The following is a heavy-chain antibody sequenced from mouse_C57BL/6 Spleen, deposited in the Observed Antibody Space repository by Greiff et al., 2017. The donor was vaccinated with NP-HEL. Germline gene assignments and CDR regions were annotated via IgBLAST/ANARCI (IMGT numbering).Heavy chain of an antibody. CDR3: AREMIYYDYDGGFAY. J-gene: IGHJ3*01. Sequence: EVKLVESGGGLVKPGGSLKLSCAASGFTFSDYGMHWVRQAPEKGLEWVAYISSGSSTIYYADTVKGRCTISRDNAKNTLFLQMTSLRSEDTAMYYCAREMIYYDYDGGFAYWGQGTLVTVSA. V-gene: IGHV5-17*01. CDR1: GFTFSDYG. CDR2: ISSGSSTI. D-gene: IGHD2-4*01.